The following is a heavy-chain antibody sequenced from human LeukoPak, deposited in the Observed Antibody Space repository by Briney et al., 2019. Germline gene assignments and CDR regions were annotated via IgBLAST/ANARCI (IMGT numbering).Heavy chain of an antibody. D-gene: IGHD2-15*01. CDR3: ARDPSSGGAP. V-gene: IGHV3-23*01. CDR1: GFSFRSYW. Sequence: GGSLRLSCAASGFSFRSYWMHWVRQAPGKGLVWVSTISGSTYYADSVKGRFTISRDNSKNTLYLQMNSLRAEDTAVYYCARDPSSGGAPWGQGTLVTVSS. J-gene: IGHJ5*02. CDR2: ISGST.